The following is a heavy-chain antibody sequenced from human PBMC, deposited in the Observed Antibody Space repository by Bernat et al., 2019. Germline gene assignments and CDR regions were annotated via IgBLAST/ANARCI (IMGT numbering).Heavy chain of an antibody. Sequence: QVQLVESGGGVVQPGRSLRLSCAASGFTFSSYAMHWVRQAPGKGLEWVAVISYDGSNKYYADAGKGGFTISRDNSKNTRYLQRNSRKAEETDVYYCARGLGGGGGSSSELDYWGQGTLVTVSS. D-gene: IGHD6-6*01. CDR1: GFTFSSYA. V-gene: IGHV3-30-3*01. J-gene: IGHJ4*02. CDR2: ISYDGSNK. CDR3: ARGLGGGGGSSSELDY.